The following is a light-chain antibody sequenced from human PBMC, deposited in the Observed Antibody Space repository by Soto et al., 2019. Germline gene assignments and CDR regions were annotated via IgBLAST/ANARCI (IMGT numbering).Light chain of an antibody. CDR2: DAS. Sequence: IFLTQSPDTLSLSPGERATLTCRASQSVTNYIAWYQQRPGQAPRLLIYDASNRATGVPARFSGSRSGTDFTLTISDLEHADFGLYYCQQRLNWPPGFGQGTKVDIK. CDR3: QQRLNWPPG. V-gene: IGKV3-11*01. J-gene: IGKJ1*01. CDR1: QSVTNY.